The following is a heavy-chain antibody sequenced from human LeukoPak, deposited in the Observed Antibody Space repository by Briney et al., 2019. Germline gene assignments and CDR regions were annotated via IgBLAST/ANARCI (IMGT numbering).Heavy chain of an antibody. V-gene: IGHV3-23*01. Sequence: GGSLRLSCAASGLTLSSYAMSSVRQAPGKGVEWVSATSSSDAGTYYAESVRGRFTISRDNSKNTLFLQMNSLRAEDTAVFYCAKGRSGYYPNLFDYWGQGTLVTVSS. D-gene: IGHD3-3*01. CDR2: TSSSDAGT. CDR3: AKGRSGYYPNLFDY. J-gene: IGHJ4*02. CDR1: GLTLSSYA.